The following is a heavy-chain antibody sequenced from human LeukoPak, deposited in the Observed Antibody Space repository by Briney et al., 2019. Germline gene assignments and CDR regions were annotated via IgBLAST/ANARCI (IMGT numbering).Heavy chain of an antibody. J-gene: IGHJ3*02. D-gene: IGHD1-26*01. CDR2: INYSGST. CDR1: GGSLSGYY. CDR3: ARSRGWDDAFDI. Sequence: SETLSLTCAVYGGSLSGYYWSWIRQPPGKGLEWIGEINYSGSTNYNSSFKSRVTILVDTSKNQFSLKPSSVTAADTAVYYCARSRGWDDAFDIWGQGTMVTVSS. V-gene: IGHV4-34*01.